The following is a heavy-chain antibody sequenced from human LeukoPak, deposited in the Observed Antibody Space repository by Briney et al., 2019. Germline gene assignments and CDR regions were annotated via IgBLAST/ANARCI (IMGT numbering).Heavy chain of an antibody. J-gene: IGHJ5*02. CDR1: GFTFSTYA. Sequence: GGSLRLSCVASGFTFSTYAMSWVRQAPGKGLAWVSRIGGHGSSTTYADSVKGRFTISRDNAKNTLYLQMNSLRAEDTAVYYCARSDWFDPWGQGTLVTVSS. CDR3: ARSDWFDP. V-gene: IGHV3-74*01. CDR2: IGGHGSST.